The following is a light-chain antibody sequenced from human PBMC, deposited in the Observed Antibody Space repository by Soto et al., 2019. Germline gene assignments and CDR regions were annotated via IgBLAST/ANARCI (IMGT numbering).Light chain of an antibody. CDR3: QQYNSYSRT. CDR2: EVS. Sequence: DILLTQSPSTLSDSVGDRVTISCRASQSINKWLAWYQHKPGKAPNLLIYEVSTLHSGVPSRFSGSGSGTEFTLTISSLRPDDFASYYCQQYNSYSRTFGKGTKVDIK. J-gene: IGKJ1*01. CDR1: QSINKW. V-gene: IGKV1-5*03.